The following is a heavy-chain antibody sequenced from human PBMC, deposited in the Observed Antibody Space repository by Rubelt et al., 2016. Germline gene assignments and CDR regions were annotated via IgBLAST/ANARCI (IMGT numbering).Heavy chain of an antibody. D-gene: IGHD6-19*01. CDR2: IIPILGIA. CDR3: AGYSSGHFDY. J-gene: IGHJ4*02. CDR1: GYTFTDYY. Sequence: QVQLVQSGAEVKKPGASVKVSCTASGYTFTDYYMHWVRQAPGQGVEWMGRIIPILGIANYAQKLQGRVAITADKSTSSAYMERGSLGCEDTAVYYCAGYSSGHFDYWGQGTLVTVSS. V-gene: IGHV1-69*09.